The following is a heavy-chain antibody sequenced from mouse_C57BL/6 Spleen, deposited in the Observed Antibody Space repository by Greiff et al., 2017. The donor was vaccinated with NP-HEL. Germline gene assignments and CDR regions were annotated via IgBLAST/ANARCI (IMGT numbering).Heavy chain of an antibody. Sequence: EVNVVESGGDLVKPGGSLKLSCAASGFTFSSYGMSWVRQTPDKRLEWVATISSGGGYTYYPDSVKGRFTISRDNAKNTLYLQMSSLKSEDTAMYYCASGYYGSSYYYAMDYWGQGTSVTVSS. CDR1: GFTFSSYG. V-gene: IGHV5-6*01. CDR2: ISSGGGYT. D-gene: IGHD1-1*01. J-gene: IGHJ4*01. CDR3: ASGYYGSSYYYAMDY.